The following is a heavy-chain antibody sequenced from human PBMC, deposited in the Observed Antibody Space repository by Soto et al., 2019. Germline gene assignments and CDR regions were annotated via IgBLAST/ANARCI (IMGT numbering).Heavy chain of an antibody. V-gene: IGHV4-31*02. D-gene: IGHD1-26*01. CDR3: ALALGPTTGLDY. CDR1: GPSTVSHYH. J-gene: IGHJ4*02. CDR2: IFNSGTT. Sequence: QVQLQESGPGLVKPSQTLSLTCSVSGPSTVSHYHWTWIRQPPGKGLEWMGYIFNSGTTFYNPSLTSRLSISMDTSGNHFSLELRSVTAADTAVYYCALALGPTTGLDYWGQGTLVTISS.